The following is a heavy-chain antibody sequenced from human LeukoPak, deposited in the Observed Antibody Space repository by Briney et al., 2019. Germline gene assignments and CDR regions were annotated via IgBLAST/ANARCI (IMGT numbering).Heavy chain of an antibody. V-gene: IGHV4-39*01. D-gene: IGHD5-12*01. Sequence: PSETLSLTCTVSGGSISSGSYYWGWIRQPPGKGLEWIGTIYYTGSTSYNPSLKRRVTISVDTSKNQFSLKLGSVTAADTAVYYCARKDGGYDRGFDYWGQGTLVTVSS. CDR3: ARKDGGYDRGFDY. CDR1: GGSISSGSYY. J-gene: IGHJ4*02. CDR2: IYYTGST.